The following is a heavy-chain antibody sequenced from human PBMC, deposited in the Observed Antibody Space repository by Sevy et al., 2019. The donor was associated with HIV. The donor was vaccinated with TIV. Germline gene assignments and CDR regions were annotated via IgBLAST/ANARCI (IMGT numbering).Heavy chain of an antibody. CDR3: ARFVVRVRGAVNAFDI. V-gene: IGHV5-51*01. CDR2: IYPGDSDT. CDR1: GYSFTSYW. D-gene: IGHD3-10*01. J-gene: IGHJ3*02. Sequence: GESLKISCKGSGYSFTSYWIGWVRQMPGKGLEWMGIIYPGDSDTRYSPSFQGQVTISADKSISTAYLQWSSLKASDTAMYYCARFVVRVRGAVNAFDIWGQGTMVTVSS.